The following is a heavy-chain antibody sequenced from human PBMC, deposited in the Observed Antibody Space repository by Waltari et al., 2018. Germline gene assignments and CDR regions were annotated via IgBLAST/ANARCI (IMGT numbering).Heavy chain of an antibody. Sequence: QVQLQQWGAGLLKPSETLSLTCAVYGGSFSGYYWSWIRQPPGKGLEWIGEINHSGSTNYNPSLKSRVTISVDTSKNQFSLKLSSVTAADTAVYYCARAGRGYSSSWYRGYAFDIWGQGTMVTVSS. J-gene: IGHJ3*02. CDR3: ARAGRGYSSSWYRGYAFDI. CDR2: INHSGST. V-gene: IGHV4-34*01. D-gene: IGHD6-13*01. CDR1: GGSFSGYY.